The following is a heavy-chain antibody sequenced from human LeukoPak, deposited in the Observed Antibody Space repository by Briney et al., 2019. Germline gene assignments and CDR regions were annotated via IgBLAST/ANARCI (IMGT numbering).Heavy chain of an antibody. J-gene: IGHJ4*02. Sequence: GGSLRLSCAASGFTFSSYAMSWVRQAPGKGLEWVSSISSSGANTYYADSVKGRFTISRDNSKNTLYLQMSSLRVEDTAVYYCAKRDRPCSGDCSAPYYFDHWPQGTLVTVSS. D-gene: IGHD2-21*02. V-gene: IGHV3-23*01. CDR2: ISSSGANT. CDR1: GFTFSSYA. CDR3: AKRDRPCSGDCSAPYYFDH.